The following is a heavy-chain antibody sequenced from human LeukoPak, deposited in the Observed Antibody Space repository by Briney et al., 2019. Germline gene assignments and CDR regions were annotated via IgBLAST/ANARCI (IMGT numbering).Heavy chain of an antibody. CDR1: GFIFSDFW. V-gene: IGHV3-74*03. J-gene: IGHJ4*03. CDR3: TRGGYSGSYYRFS. Sequence: GGSLRLSCSASGFIFSDFWVHWVRQAPGKGPEWLSRTSKDGSHTVYADSAKGRFTASRDNTKNTVYLEVTNVRPEDTAVYYCTRGGYSGSYYRFSWGQGTPVTVAS. CDR2: TSKDGSHT. D-gene: IGHD5-12*01.